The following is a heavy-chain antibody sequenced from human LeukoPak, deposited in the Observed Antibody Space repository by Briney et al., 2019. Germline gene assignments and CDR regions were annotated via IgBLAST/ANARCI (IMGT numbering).Heavy chain of an antibody. Sequence: ASVKVSCKASGYTFIGYYMHWVRQAPGQGLEWMGRINPNSGGTNYAQKFQGRVTMTRDTSISTAYMELSRLRSDDTAVYYCARDGVVPAAIYYYYGMDVWGQGTTVTVSS. CDR2: INPNSGGT. V-gene: IGHV1-2*06. J-gene: IGHJ6*02. CDR3: ARDGVVPAAIYYYYGMDV. D-gene: IGHD2-2*01. CDR1: GYTFIGYY.